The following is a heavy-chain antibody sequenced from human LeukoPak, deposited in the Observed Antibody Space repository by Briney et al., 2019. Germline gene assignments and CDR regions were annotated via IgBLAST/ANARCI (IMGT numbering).Heavy chain of an antibody. D-gene: IGHD6-6*01. CDR2: ISYDGSNK. CDR3: ARVKTYSSSPSYFDY. J-gene: IGHJ4*02. Sequence: GGSLRLSCAASGFTSSSYAMHWVRQAPGKGLEWVAVISYDGSNKYYADSVKGRFTISRDNSKNTLYLQMNSLRAEDTAVYYCARVKTYSSSPSYFDYWGQGTLVTVSS. V-gene: IGHV3-30-3*01. CDR1: GFTSSSYA.